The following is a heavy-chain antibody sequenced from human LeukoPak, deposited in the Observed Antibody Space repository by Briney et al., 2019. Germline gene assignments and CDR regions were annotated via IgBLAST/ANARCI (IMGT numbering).Heavy chain of an antibody. CDR2: ISGSGEST. Sequence: GGSLRLSCVGSGFSFSSYGMTWVRQAPGKGLEWVSAISGSGESTYNAGSVQGRFTISRDNSKNTVYLQMNSLRAEDTAVYYCAKGTGSSGYSYFDYWGQGTLVTVSS. CDR1: GFSFSSYG. D-gene: IGHD3-22*01. J-gene: IGHJ4*02. V-gene: IGHV3-23*01. CDR3: AKGTGSSGYSYFDY.